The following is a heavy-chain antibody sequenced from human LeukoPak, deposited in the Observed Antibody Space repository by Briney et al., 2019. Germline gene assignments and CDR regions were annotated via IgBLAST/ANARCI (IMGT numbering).Heavy chain of an antibody. Sequence: PGGSLRLSCSASGFTFSSYAMHWVRQAPGKGLEYVSAISSNGGSTYYADSVKGRFTISRDNSKNTVYLQMNSLTAEDTAVYYCARESSGGFDNWAQGTLVTVSS. CDR3: ARESSGGFDN. CDR2: ISSNGGST. J-gene: IGHJ4*02. V-gene: IGHV3-64*04. D-gene: IGHD3-3*01. CDR1: GFTFSSYA.